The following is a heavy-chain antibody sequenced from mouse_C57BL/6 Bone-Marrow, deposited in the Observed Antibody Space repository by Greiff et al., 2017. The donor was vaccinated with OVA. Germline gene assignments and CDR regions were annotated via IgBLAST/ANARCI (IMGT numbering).Heavy chain of an antibody. Sequence: EVKLVESGGDLVKPGGSLKLSCAASGFTFSSYGMSWVRQTPDKRLEWVATISSGGSYTYYPDSVKGRFTISRDNAKNTLYLQMSSLKSEDTAMYYCARRTSAYWGKGTLVTVSA. CDR1: GFTFSSYG. V-gene: IGHV5-6*02. CDR3: ARRTSAY. CDR2: ISSGGSYT. J-gene: IGHJ3*01.